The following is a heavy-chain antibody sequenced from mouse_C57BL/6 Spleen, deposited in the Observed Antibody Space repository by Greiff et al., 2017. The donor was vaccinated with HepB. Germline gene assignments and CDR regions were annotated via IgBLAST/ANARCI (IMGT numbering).Heavy chain of an antibody. Sequence: QVQLKQSGAELAKPGASVKLSCKASGYTFTSYWMHWVKQRPGQGLEWIGYINPSSGYTKYNQKFKDKATLTADKSSSTAYMQLSSLTYEDSAVYYCARSDDGYYAWFAYWGQGTLVTVSA. J-gene: IGHJ3*01. V-gene: IGHV1-7*01. CDR2: INPSSGYT. D-gene: IGHD2-3*01. CDR1: GYTFTSYW. CDR3: ARSDDGYYAWFAY.